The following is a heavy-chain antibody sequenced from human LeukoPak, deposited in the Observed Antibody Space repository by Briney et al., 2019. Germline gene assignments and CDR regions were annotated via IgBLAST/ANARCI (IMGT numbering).Heavy chain of an antibody. CDR1: GYTFTGYY. J-gene: IGHJ6*03. Sequence: ASVKVSCKASGYTFTGYYMHWVRQAPGQGLEWMGWINPNSGGTNYAQKFQGRVTMTRDTSISTAYMELSRLRSDDTAVYYCARGGEHTRVVSYYYYYMDVWGKGTTVTISS. CDR2: INPNSGGT. D-gene: IGHD1/OR15-1a*01. V-gene: IGHV1-2*02. CDR3: ARGGEHTRVVSYYYYYMDV.